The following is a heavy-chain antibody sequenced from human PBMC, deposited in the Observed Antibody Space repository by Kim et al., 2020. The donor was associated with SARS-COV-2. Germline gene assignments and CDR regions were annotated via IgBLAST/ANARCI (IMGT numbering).Heavy chain of an antibody. D-gene: IGHD5-18*01. Sequence: SVKVSCKASGGTFSSYAISWVRQAPGQGLEWMGGIIPIFGTANYAQKFQGRATITADESTSTAYMELSSLRSEDTAVYYCARAPRDTAMVNLWHNYYYYGMDVWGQGTTVTVSS. V-gene: IGHV1-69*13. CDR2: IIPIFGTA. CDR3: ARAPRDTAMVNLWHNYYYYGMDV. CDR1: GGTFSSYA. J-gene: IGHJ6*02.